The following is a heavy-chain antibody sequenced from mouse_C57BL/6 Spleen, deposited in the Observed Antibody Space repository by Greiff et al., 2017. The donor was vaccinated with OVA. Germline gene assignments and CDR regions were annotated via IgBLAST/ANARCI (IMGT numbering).Heavy chain of an antibody. J-gene: IGHJ4*01. CDR2: INPNNGGT. D-gene: IGHD1-1*01. CDR1: GYTFTDYY. Sequence: EVQLQQSGPELVKPGASVKISCKASGYTFTDYYMNWVKQSHGKSLEWIGDINPNNGGTSYNQKFKGKATLTVDKSSSTAYMELRSLTSEDSAVYYCARKGPIRGSSYYAMDYWGQGTSVTVSS. CDR3: ARKGPIRGSSYYAMDY. V-gene: IGHV1-26*01.